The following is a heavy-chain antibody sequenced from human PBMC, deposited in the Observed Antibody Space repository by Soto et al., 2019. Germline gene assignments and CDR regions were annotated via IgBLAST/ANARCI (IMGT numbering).Heavy chain of an antibody. CDR2: INPNSGGT. Sequence: GASVKVSCKASGYTFTGYYMHWVRQAPGQGLEWMGWINPNSGGTNYAQKFQGWVTMTRDTPISTAYMELSRLRSDDTAVYYCARVAVTYHYGMDVWGQGTTVTVSS. V-gene: IGHV1-2*04. J-gene: IGHJ6*02. CDR1: GYTFTGYY. CDR3: ARVAVTYHYGMDV. D-gene: IGHD4-4*01.